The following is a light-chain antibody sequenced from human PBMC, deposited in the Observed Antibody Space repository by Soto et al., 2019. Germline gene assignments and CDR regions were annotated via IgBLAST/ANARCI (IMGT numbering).Light chain of an antibody. CDR1: SGSVSTYNY. CDR3: VLYMGSGIWV. Sequence: QAVVTQEPSLSVSPGASVTLTCGWSSGSVSTYNYPSWYQQTPGQAPRTIIYSTYTRSSGVPDRFSASILGNKAALTIAGAQADDESDYYCVLYMGSGIWVFGGGTKLTVL. CDR2: STY. J-gene: IGLJ3*02. V-gene: IGLV8-61*01.